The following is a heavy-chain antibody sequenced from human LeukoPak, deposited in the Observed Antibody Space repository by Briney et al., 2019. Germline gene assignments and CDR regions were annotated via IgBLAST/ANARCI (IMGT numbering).Heavy chain of an antibody. CDR3: TRDGRVYTPYYYYGMDV. J-gene: IGHJ6*02. D-gene: IGHD3/OR15-3a*01. CDR2: IRSKAYGGTT. CDR1: GFTFGDYA. Sequence: GGSLRLSCTTSGFTFGDYAMSWVRQAPGKGLEWVGFIRSKAYGGTTEYAASVKGRFTISRDDSKSIAYLQMNSLKTEDTAVYNCTRDGRVYTPYYYYGMDVWGQGTTVTVSS. V-gene: IGHV3-49*04.